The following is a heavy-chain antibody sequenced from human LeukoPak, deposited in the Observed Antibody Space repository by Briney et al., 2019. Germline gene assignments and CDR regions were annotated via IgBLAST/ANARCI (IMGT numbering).Heavy chain of an antibody. CDR3: ARSSSSWYRGIYNWFDP. Sequence: GGSLRLSCAASGFTFSSYSMNWVRQAPGKGLEWVSYISSSGSTIYYADSVKGRFTISRDNAKNSLYLQMNSLRAEDTAVYYCARSSSSWYRGIYNWFDPWGQGTLVTVSS. D-gene: IGHD6-13*01. CDR2: ISSSGSTI. J-gene: IGHJ5*02. V-gene: IGHV3-48*04. CDR1: GFTFSSYS.